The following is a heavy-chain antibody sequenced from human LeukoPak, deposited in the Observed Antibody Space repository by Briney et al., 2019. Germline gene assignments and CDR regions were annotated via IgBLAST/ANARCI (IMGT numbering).Heavy chain of an antibody. D-gene: IGHD3-10*01. CDR2: IRYDGSNK. V-gene: IGHV3-30*02. CDR1: GFTFGSYG. Sequence: PGGSLRLSCAASGFTFGSYGMHWVRQAPGKGLEWVAFIRYDGSNKYYADSVKGRFTISRDNSKNTLYLQMNSLRAEDTAVYYCAKDIGTMVRGSGFDYWGQGTLVTVSS. J-gene: IGHJ4*02. CDR3: AKDIGTMVRGSGFDY.